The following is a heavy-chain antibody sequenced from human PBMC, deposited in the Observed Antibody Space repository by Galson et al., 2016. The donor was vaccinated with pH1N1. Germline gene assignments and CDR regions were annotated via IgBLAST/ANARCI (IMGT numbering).Heavy chain of an antibody. V-gene: IGHV4-38-2*01. CDR2: ICHTGNT. CDR3: ARHGGSPHVALLYPIDD. J-gene: IGHJ4*02. Sequence: SETLSLTCVVSGYSIRSGYYWGWIRQSPGKGLEWIANICHTGNTYYNPSLRGRVAISIDTSRNQFSLRLSSVTAADTAVYYCARHGGSPHVALLYPIDDWGQGTLVTVSS. CDR1: GYSIRSGYY. D-gene: IGHD3-3*01.